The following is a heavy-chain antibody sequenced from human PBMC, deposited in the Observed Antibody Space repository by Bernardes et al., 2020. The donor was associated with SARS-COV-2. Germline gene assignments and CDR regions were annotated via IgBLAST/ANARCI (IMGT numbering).Heavy chain of an antibody. V-gene: IGHV3-74*01. Sequence: GGSLRLSCAASGFIFSSHWMHWVRQVPGKGLVWVSRINSDGSSTSYADSVKGRFTISRDNAKNTLYLQVNSLRAEDTAVYYCAVATNYYYGMDVWGQGTAVTVSS. CDR1: GFIFSSHW. CDR2: INSDGSST. J-gene: IGHJ6*02. D-gene: IGHD5-12*01. CDR3: AVATNYYYGMDV.